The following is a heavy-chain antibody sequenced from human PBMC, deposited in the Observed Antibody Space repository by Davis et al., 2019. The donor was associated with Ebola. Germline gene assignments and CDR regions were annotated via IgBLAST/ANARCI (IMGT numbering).Heavy chain of an antibody. J-gene: IGHJ4*02. Sequence: GESLKISCVASGFTFSDYAMSWVRHTPGKGLNWVSTISSNGDATYYAEYVKGRFSISRDDSKNTLSLQMDILRADDTAVYYCTRRLSYYFDYWGQGTLATVSS. D-gene: IGHD3-3*01. CDR2: ISSNGDAT. CDR3: TRRLSYYFDY. CDR1: GFTFSDYA. V-gene: IGHV3-23*01.